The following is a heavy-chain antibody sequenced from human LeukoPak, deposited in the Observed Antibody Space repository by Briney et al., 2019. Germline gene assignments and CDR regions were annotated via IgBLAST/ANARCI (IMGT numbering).Heavy chain of an antibody. CDR3: AREGLPELCTSTSCYAVFDP. Sequence: KPSETLSLTCAVSGGSISSSGYFWGWIRQSPGNGLEWIGSLSFGGSTYYNPSLKSRVTISGDTAKNHVSLKLISVSAADTAVYYCAREGLPELCTSTSCYAVFDPWGQGTLVTVSS. J-gene: IGHJ5*02. V-gene: IGHV4-39*02. CDR2: LSFGGST. CDR1: GGSISSSGYF. D-gene: IGHD2-2*01.